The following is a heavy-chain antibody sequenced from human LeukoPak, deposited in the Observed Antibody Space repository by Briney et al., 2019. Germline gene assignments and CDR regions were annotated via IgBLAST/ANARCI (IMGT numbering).Heavy chain of an antibody. CDR3: VRSGGGV. CDR2: IYYSGST. V-gene: IGHV4-31*03. D-gene: IGHD1-1*01. CDR1: GGSISNGVYY. Sequence: PSQTLSLTCTVSGGSISNGVYYWSWIRQHPGKGLEWIGYIYYSGSTNYNPSLKSRVTISVDTSKHQFSLKLTSVTAADTAVYYCVRSGGGVWGPGTLVTVSS. J-gene: IGHJ4*02.